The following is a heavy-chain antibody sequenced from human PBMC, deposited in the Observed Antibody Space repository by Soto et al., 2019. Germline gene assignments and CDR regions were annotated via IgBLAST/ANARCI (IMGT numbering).Heavy chain of an antibody. CDR1: GGSISSYY. CDR3: ARGGSIFGVHGNWFDP. D-gene: IGHD3-3*01. CDR2: IYYSGST. Sequence: SETLSLTCTVSGGSISSYYWSWIRQPPGKGLEWIGYIYYSGSTNYNPSLKSRVTISVDTSKNQFSLKLSSVTAADTAVYYCARGGSIFGVHGNWFDPWGQGTLVTVPQ. V-gene: IGHV4-59*01. J-gene: IGHJ5*02.